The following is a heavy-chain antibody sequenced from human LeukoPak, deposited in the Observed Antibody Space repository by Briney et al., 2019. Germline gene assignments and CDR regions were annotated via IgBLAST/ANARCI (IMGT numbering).Heavy chain of an antibody. CDR1: LCTFSSYI. Sequence: GGSLRLSCAASLCTFSSYIMHWGRKAPRKGLEWVAVISYDGNDKYYADSVKGRFSTSRDKSTNTLYLQMNSLRAEDTAVYYCARNDYSNYGLGYWGQGTLVTVSS. J-gene: IGHJ4*02. CDR3: ARNDYSNYGLGY. D-gene: IGHD4-11*01. V-gene: IGHV3-30-3*01. CDR2: ISYDGNDK.